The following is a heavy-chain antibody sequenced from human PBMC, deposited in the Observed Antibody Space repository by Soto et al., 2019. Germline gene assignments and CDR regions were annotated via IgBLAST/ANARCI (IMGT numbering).Heavy chain of an antibody. J-gene: IGHJ3*02. Sequence: SETLSLTCAVYGGSFSGYYWSWIRQPPGKGLEWIGEINHSGSTNYNPSLKSRVTISVDTSKNQFSLKLSSVTAADTAVYYCARRIREVRGVNSFCRAFDIWGQGTMVTVSS. V-gene: IGHV4-34*01. CDR2: INHSGST. D-gene: IGHD3-10*01. CDR1: GGSFSGYY. CDR3: ARRIREVRGVNSFCRAFDI.